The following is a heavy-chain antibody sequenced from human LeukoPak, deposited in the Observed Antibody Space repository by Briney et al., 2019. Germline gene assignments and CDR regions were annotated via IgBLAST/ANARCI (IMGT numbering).Heavy chain of an antibody. V-gene: IGHV3-23*01. D-gene: IGHD2-2*01. CDR1: GFTFSSFA. J-gene: IGHJ4*02. Sequence: PGGSLRLSCAASGFTFSSFAMSWVRQAPGKGLEWVSGISGSGGRTYYADSVKGRFTISRDNSKNTLYLQMNSLRAEDTAVYYCARPSVVVPAAPEDWGQGTLVTVSS. CDR3: ARPSVVVPAAPED. CDR2: ISGSGGRT.